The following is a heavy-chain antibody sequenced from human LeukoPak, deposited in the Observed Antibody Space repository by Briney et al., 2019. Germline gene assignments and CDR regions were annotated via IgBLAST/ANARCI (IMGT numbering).Heavy chain of an antibody. CDR1: GGSISSSTYY. Sequence: SETLSLTCTVSGGSISSSTYYWGWIRQPPGKGLEWIGTIYYSGSTYYNPSLKSRVTISVDTSKNQFSLKLSSVTAADTAVYYCARSKDTSGWYFDYWGQGTLVTVSS. CDR3: ARSKDTSGWYFDY. CDR2: IYYSGST. D-gene: IGHD6-19*01. J-gene: IGHJ4*02. V-gene: IGHV4-39*07.